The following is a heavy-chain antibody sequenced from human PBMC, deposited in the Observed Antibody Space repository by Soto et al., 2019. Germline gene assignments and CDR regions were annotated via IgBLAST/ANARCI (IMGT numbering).Heavy chain of an antibody. D-gene: IGHD2-2*01. V-gene: IGHV3-30*18. CDR1: GFSFSDHA. J-gene: IGHJ6*02. CDR2: ISYDGGNK. Sequence: GGSLRLSCAASGFSFSDHAMHWVRRAPGKGLEWVAVISYDGGNKYYADSVKGRFTISRDNSKNTLILQMNSLRAEDTAVYYCAKILGYCSSSSCSKDYYYYYGLDVWGLGTTVTVSS. CDR3: AKILGYCSSSSCSKDYYYYYGLDV.